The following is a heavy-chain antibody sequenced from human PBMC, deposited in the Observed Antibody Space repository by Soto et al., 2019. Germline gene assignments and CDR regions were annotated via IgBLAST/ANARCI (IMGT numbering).Heavy chain of an antibody. CDR3: ARYSRLFAFDI. J-gene: IGHJ3*02. CDR2: IYYSGST. Sequence: QLQLQESGPGLVKPSETLSLTCTVSGGSISSSSYYWGWIRQPPGKGLEWIGSIYYSGSTYYNPSLKSRVTISVDTSKNQFSLKLSSVTAADTAVYYCARYSRLFAFDIWGQGTMVTVSS. V-gene: IGHV4-39*01. D-gene: IGHD3-10*01. CDR1: GGSISSSSYY.